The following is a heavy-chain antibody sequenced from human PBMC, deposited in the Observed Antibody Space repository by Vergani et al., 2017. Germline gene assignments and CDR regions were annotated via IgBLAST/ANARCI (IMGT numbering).Heavy chain of an antibody. CDR1: GFTSSYYG. D-gene: IGHD2-2*01. CDR2: ISYDGTQK. Sequence: QVHLVESGGGVVQPGRSLRLSCVVSGFTSSYYGMHWVRQAPGKGLEWVAVISYDGTQKYYADSVKGRFTISRDNSKSSLYLQMNSLRTEDTAVYYCATKNCSTPGGQIGYFREWDQGSMVTVSS. CDR3: ATKNCSTPGGQIGYFRE. J-gene: IGHJ1*01. V-gene: IGHV3-30*03.